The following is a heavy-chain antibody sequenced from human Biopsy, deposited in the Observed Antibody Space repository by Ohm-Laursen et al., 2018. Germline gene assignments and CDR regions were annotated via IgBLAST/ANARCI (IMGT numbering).Heavy chain of an antibody. Sequence: SDTLSLTCSVSGGSISSYQWTWIRQPPGKGLEWNGYLYNTGGTNYNPSLKSRVTISVDTSKNQFSLKLRSVTAADTAVYYCAREAAIIDPRTRAFDYWGQGTLVTVSS. J-gene: IGHJ4*02. CDR1: GGSISSYQ. D-gene: IGHD6-25*01. CDR2: LYNTGGT. V-gene: IGHV4-59*01. CDR3: AREAAIIDPRTRAFDY.